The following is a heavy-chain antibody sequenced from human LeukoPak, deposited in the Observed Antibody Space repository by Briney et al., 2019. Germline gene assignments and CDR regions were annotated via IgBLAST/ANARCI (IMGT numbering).Heavy chain of an antibody. D-gene: IGHD2-2*01. CDR3: ARDGVPGNGMDV. V-gene: IGHV3-30*03. Sequence: GGSLRLSCVVSGFTFSYYGMHWVRQAPGKGLECVAVISHDGSETYYGDSVKGRFTISRDNSKKTLHLQMDSLRAEDTAVYYCARDGVPGNGMDVWGQGTRSPSP. J-gene: IGHJ6*02. CDR1: GFTFSYYG. CDR2: ISHDGSET.